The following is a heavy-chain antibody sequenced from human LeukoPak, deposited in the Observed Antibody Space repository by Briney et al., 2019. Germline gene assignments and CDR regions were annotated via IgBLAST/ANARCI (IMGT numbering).Heavy chain of an antibody. CDR2: ISSSGSTR. D-gene: IGHD1-26*01. Sequence: GGSLRLSCGASGFTFSDYYMSWIRQAPGKGLEWVSHISSSGSTRYYADSVKGRFTISRDNARNSLYLQMNSLRAEDTAVYYCARDWYSGSFPLDYWGQGTLVTVSS. J-gene: IGHJ4*02. V-gene: IGHV3-11*04. CDR1: GFTFSDYY. CDR3: ARDWYSGSFPLDY.